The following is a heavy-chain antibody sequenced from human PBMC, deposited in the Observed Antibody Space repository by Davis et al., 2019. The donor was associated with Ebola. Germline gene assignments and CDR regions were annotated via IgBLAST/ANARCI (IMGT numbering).Heavy chain of an antibody. J-gene: IGHJ3*02. D-gene: IGHD3-22*01. CDR2: VYHTSTT. CDR1: SGSIIDANW. V-gene: IGHV4-4*02. CDR3: AHPNSDYYHIDVFDT. Sequence: GSLRLSCTVSSGSIIDANWWSWVRQPPGKGLEWIGPVYHTSTTVYNPSLESRPTISIDKSKNQFSLKLTSLTAADTAMYYCAHPNSDYYHIDVFDTWGPGTLVTVSS.